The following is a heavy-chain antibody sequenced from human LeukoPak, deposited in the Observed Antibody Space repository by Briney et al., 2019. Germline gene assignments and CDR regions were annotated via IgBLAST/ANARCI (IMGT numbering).Heavy chain of an antibody. CDR1: GYTFTGYY. D-gene: IGHD6-19*01. CDR2: IIPIFGTA. Sequence: SVKVSCKASGYTFTGYYMHWVRQAPGQGLEWMGGIIPIFGTANYAQKFQGRVTITADESTSTAYMELSSLRSEDTAVYYCARNFALGWATPPYYFDYWGQGTLVTVSS. V-gene: IGHV1-69*13. J-gene: IGHJ4*02. CDR3: ARNFALGWATPPYYFDY.